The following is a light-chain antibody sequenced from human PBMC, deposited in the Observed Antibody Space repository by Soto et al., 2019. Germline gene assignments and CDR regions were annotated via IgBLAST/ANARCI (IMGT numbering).Light chain of an antibody. J-gene: IGKJ2*01. CDR2: GAC. Sequence: DIQMTQSPSTLSASVGDRVTITCRASQSISSWLAWYQQKPGKAPKLLIYGACSLESGVPSRFSGSGSVTEFTLTIDSLQPDDCATYYCQQYSSSSPTFGQGTKLEIK. V-gene: IGKV1-5*01. CDR3: QQYSSSSPT. CDR1: QSISSW.